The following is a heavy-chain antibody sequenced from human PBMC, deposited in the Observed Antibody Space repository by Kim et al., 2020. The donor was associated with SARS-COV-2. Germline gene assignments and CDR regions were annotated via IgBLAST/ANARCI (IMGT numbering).Heavy chain of an antibody. CDR3: ARDSDSYHANPDY. Sequence: GGSLRLSCAASGFTFSSYGMHWVRQAPGKGLEWVAVIWYDGSNKYYADSVKGRFTISRDNSKNTLYLQMNSLRAEDTAVYYCARDSDSYHANPDYWGQGTLVTVSS. CDR1: GFTFSSYG. J-gene: IGHJ4*02. D-gene: IGHD2-21*02. CDR2: IWYDGSNK. V-gene: IGHV3-33*01.